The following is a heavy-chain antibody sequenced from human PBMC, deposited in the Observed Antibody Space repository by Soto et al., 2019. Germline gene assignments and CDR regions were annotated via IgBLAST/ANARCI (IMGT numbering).Heavy chain of an antibody. CDR2: TYHSGNP. CDR3: ARETYGAYVGYFDP. D-gene: IGHD2-21*01. Sequence: QLQLQESGSRLVKSSETLSLTCDVSVATISTGGYTWAWIRQPPGKALEWIGNTYHSGNPYYNQSLESRVIISVDRSKNQFSLKVRSVTAADTAVYYCARETYGAYVGYFDPWGQGRLVTVSS. J-gene: IGHJ5*02. V-gene: IGHV4-30-2*01. CDR1: VATISTGGYT.